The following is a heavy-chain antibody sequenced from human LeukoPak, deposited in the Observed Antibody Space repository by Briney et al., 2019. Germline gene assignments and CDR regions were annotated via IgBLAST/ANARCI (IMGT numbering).Heavy chain of an antibody. V-gene: IGHV3-33*01. CDR2: IWYDGSNK. J-gene: IGHJ5*02. CDR1: GFTFSSYG. D-gene: IGHD3-10*01. Sequence: GRSLRLSCAASGFTFSSYGMHWVRQAPGKGLEWVAVIWYDGSNKYYADSVKGRFTISRDNSKNTLYLQMNSLRAEDTAVYYCARDKLWFGELSEGNWFDPWGQGTLVTVSS. CDR3: ARDKLWFGELSEGNWFDP.